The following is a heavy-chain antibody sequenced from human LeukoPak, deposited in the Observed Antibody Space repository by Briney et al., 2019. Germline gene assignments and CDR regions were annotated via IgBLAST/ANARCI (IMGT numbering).Heavy chain of an antibody. D-gene: IGHD2-2*02. CDR1: GFTFSSYW. CDR2: INTDGSST. Sequence: GGSLRLSCAASGFTFSSYWMHWVRQAPGKGLVWVSRINTDGSSTSYADSVKGRFTISRDNAKNTLYLQMNSLRAEDTAVYYCARESQLYLNWFDPWGQGTLVTVSS. J-gene: IGHJ5*02. V-gene: IGHV3-74*01. CDR3: ARESQLYLNWFDP.